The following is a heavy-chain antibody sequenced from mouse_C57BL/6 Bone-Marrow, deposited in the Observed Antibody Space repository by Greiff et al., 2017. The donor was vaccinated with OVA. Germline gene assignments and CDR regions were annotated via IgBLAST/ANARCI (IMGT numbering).Heavy chain of an antibody. CDR1: GYSITSGYY. Sequence: EVQLQQSGPGLVKPSQSLSLTCSVTGYSITSGYYWNWIRQFPGNKLEWMGYISYDGSNNYNPSLKNRISITRDTSKNQFFLKLNSVTTEDTATYYCASFITTVVATCDYWGQGTTLTVSS. J-gene: IGHJ2*01. V-gene: IGHV3-6*01. CDR3: ASFITTVVATCDY. D-gene: IGHD1-1*01. CDR2: ISYDGSN.